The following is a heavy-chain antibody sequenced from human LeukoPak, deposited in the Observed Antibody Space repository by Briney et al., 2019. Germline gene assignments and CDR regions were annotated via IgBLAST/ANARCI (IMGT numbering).Heavy chain of an antibody. Sequence: GGSLRLSCAASGFTFSSYSMNWVRQAPGKGLEWVSSMSSSSSYIYYADSVKGRFTISRDNAKNSLYLQMNSLRAEDTAVYYCARDTPYYDILTGYYNRDAFDIWGQGTMVTVSS. CDR1: GFTFSSYS. D-gene: IGHD3-9*01. V-gene: IGHV3-21*01. CDR3: ARDTPYYDILTGYYNRDAFDI. CDR2: MSSSSSYI. J-gene: IGHJ3*02.